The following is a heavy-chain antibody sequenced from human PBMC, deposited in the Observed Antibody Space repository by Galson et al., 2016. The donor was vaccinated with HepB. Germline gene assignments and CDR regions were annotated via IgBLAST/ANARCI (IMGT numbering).Heavy chain of an antibody. J-gene: IGHJ6*02. CDR1: GGSISSRGYY. D-gene: IGHD5-18*01. Sequence: CTVSGGSISSRGYYWGWIRQSPGKGLEWIGSIYYSGSTYYNPSLQSRVTISVDTSKNQFSLKMSSVTAADTAVYYCARRFRYTYGPPYGMDVWGQGTTVTVSS. CDR2: IYYSGST. CDR3: ARRFRYTYGPPYGMDV. V-gene: IGHV4-39*01.